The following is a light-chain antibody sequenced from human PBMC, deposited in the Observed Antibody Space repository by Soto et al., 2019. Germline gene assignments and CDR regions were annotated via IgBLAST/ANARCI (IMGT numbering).Light chain of an antibody. CDR1: SGSVSTSYY. CDR2: NTN. J-gene: IGLJ3*02. Sequence: QAVVTQEPSSSVSPGGTITLTCGLSSGSVSTSYYPSWYQQTPGQAPRTLIYNTNTRSSGVPDRFSGSVLGNTAALTITGAQADDESYYYCLLYMGSGIWVFGGGTKVTVL. V-gene: IGLV8-61*01. CDR3: LLYMGSGIWV.